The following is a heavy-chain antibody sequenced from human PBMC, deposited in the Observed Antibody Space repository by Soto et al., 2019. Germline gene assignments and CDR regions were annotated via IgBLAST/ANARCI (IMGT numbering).Heavy chain of an antibody. D-gene: IGHD3-3*01. J-gene: IGHJ4*02. CDR1: GGSISSTSYY. Sequence: PSETLSLTCTVSGGSISSTSYYWGWIRQPPGRGLEWIGSVYYSGSTYYNPSLSSRVTISVDTSKNQFSLRLSSVTAADTAVYYCARTIFGVVIRNYYFDYWGQGTLVTVSS. CDR2: VYYSGST. V-gene: IGHV4-39*01. CDR3: ARTIFGVVIRNYYFDY.